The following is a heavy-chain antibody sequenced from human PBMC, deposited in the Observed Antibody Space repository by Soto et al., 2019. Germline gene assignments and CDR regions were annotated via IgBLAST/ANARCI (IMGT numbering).Heavy chain of an antibody. Sequence: QLQESGPGLVKPSETLSLTCTVSGASISSPSYYWGWIRQSPGKVLEWIGGIYYSGTTHYHPYRKSRLSLSVDTYTTQFSLHLTSVTAPDPAIYFCVRQPNRPMGREEWGQGTLVTVSS. CDR3: VRQPNRPMGREE. V-gene: IGHV4-39*01. CDR1: GASISSPSYY. J-gene: IGHJ1*01. CDR2: IYYSGTT.